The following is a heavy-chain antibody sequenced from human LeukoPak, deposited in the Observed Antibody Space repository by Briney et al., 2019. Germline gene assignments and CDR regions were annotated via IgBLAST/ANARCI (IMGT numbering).Heavy chain of an antibody. V-gene: IGHV3-53*01. CDR1: GFSVDGNY. CDR3: ALTYYFDRRGYSYFDY. D-gene: IGHD3-22*01. CDR2: IFSGDST. J-gene: IGHJ4*02. Sequence: GGSLRLSCEVSGFSVDGNYMTWVRQVPGRGLEWLALIFSGDSTEYPDSVKGRFTISRDKSKNTLHLQMDSLRPEDTAMYYCALTYYFDRRGYSYFDYWGQGALVTVSS.